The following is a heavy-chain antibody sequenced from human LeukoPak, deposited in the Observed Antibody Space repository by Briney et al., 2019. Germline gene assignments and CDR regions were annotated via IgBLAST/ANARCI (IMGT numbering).Heavy chain of an antibody. Sequence: GGSLRLSCVGSQFSFTNNWMHWVRQVPGKGLMWVSRISRDGTVTDYADSVKGRFAISRDNAKNTLYLQMNSLTAEDTAVYHCARDGYSGSYYRFDWGQGTLVTVSS. CDR3: ARDGYSGSYYRFD. CDR2: ISRDGTVT. CDR1: QFSFTNNW. J-gene: IGHJ4*02. V-gene: IGHV3-74*01. D-gene: IGHD1-26*01.